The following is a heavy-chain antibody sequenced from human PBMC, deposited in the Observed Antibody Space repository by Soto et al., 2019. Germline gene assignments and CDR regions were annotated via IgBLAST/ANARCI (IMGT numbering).Heavy chain of an antibody. Sequence: QGQLVQSGAEVKKPGASLKVSCKASGYTFTSYAMHWVRQAPGQRLEWMGWINAGNGNTKYSQKFQGRFTITRDTSASTAYMELSSLRSEDTAVYYCARGVGLYSNYDYWGQGTLVTVSS. CDR3: ARGVGLYSNYDY. J-gene: IGHJ4*02. CDR2: INAGNGNT. V-gene: IGHV1-3*01. CDR1: GYTFTSYA. D-gene: IGHD2-2*02.